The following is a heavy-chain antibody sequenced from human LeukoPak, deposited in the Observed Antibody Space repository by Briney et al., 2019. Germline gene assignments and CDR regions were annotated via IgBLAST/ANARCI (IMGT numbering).Heavy chain of an antibody. J-gene: IGHJ4*02. CDR3: TTGPSYGYEW. V-gene: IGHV3-74*01. Sequence: GGSLRLSCAASGMTFSNHWMHWVRQVPGKGLVWVSLIKTDGRTTIYADSVKGRFTISRDNSKSTLYLQMNSLRAKDTAIYYCTTGPSYGYEWWGQGTVVTVSS. CDR2: IKTDGRTT. CDR1: GMTFSNHW. D-gene: IGHD3-16*01.